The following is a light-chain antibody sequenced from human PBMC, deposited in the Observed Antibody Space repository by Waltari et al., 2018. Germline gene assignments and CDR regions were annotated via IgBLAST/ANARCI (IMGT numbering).Light chain of an antibody. CDR1: FSDFTASDH. Sequence: QSALTQPRSLSGSPGQSVTISCTGTFSDFTASDHVSWYQQHPGKAPQLITYGVTERPAGVPHRFSGSRSGDTAFLTISGRQADDEADYYCCSYAGSYTWGFGGGTKLTVL. CDR3: CSYAGSYTWG. V-gene: IGLV2-11*01. J-gene: IGLJ2*01. CDR2: GVT.